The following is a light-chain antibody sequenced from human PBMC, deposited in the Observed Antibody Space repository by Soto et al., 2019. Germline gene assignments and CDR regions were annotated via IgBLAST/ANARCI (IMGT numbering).Light chain of an antibody. CDR2: DTY. V-gene: IGKV3-15*01. CDR3: QQRSNWPRT. Sequence: ERVMTQSPATLSASPGERATLSCRASQSISSKLAWYQQKPGQAPRLVIYDTYIRATGIPARFSGSGSGTEFTLTISSLQSEDFAVYYCQQRSNWPRTFGQGTKVDIK. J-gene: IGKJ1*01. CDR1: QSISSK.